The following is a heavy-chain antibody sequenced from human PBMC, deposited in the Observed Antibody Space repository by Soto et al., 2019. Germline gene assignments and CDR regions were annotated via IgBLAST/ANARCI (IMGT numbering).Heavy chain of an antibody. CDR1: GGTFSSYA. V-gene: IGHV1-69*06. Sequence: SVKVSCKASGGTFSSYAISCVRQAPGQGLEWMGGIIPIFGTANYAQKFQGRVTITADKSTSTAYMELSSLRSEDTAVYYCARDNPRIEYYYYGMDVWGQGTTVTVSS. J-gene: IGHJ6*02. CDR2: IIPIFGTA. CDR3: ARDNPRIEYYYYGMDV.